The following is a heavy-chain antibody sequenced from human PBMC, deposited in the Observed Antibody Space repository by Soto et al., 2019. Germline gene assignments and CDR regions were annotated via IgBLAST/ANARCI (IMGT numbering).Heavy chain of an antibody. CDR1: GYPFTDYY. Sequence: GASVKVSCKASGYPFTDYYVHWVRQAPGQGLEWMGFINTRAGSTSYTQNFQGRVTMTRDTSTSTVYMEVSSLRSADTAVYYCAREMYTNRGSTFDYWGQGTLVTVSS. D-gene: IGHD3-16*01. V-gene: IGHV1-46*01. J-gene: IGHJ4*02. CDR3: AREMYTNRGSTFDY. CDR2: INTRAGST.